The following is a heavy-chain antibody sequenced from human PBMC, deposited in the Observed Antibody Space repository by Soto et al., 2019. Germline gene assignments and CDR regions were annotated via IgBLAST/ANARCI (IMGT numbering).Heavy chain of an antibody. CDR1: GGSFRCYY. CDR3: ASHRDYYGMDV. J-gene: IGHJ6*02. Sequence: SETLSLTCAVYGGSFRCYYWSWIRQPPGKGLEWIGEINHSGSTNYNPSLKSRVTISVDTSKNQFSLKLSSVTAADTAVYYCASHRDYYGMDVWGQGTTVTVSS. CDR2: INHSGST. V-gene: IGHV4-34*01.